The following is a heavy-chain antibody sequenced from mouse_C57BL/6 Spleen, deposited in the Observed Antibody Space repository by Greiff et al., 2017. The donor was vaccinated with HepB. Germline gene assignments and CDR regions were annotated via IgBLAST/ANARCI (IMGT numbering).Heavy chain of an antibody. CDR1: GFTFSSYA. CDR3: TREGGSTMITRDYFDY. J-gene: IGHJ2*01. CDR2: ISSGGDYI. D-gene: IGHD2-4*01. V-gene: IGHV5-9-1*02. Sequence: EVQRVESGEGLVKPGGSLKLSCAASGFTFSSYAMSWVRQTPEKRLEWVAYISSGGDYIYYADTVKGRFTISRDNARNTLYLQMSSLKSEDTAMYYCTREGGSTMITRDYFDYWGQGTTLTVSS.